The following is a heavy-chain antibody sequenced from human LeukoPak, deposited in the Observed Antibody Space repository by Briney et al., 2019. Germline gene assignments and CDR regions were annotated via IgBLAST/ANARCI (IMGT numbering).Heavy chain of an antibody. D-gene: IGHD3-10*01. CDR2: IYYIGST. CDR3: ARHGTMVRTTRGFDP. V-gene: IGHV4-59*08. J-gene: IGHJ5*02. Sequence: SETLSLTCTVSGGSISSDYWSWIRQPPGKGPEWSGYIYYIGSTNYNPSLKSRVTISVDPSKNQFSLKLSSVTAADTAVYHCARHGTMVRTTRGFDPWGQGTLVTVSS. CDR1: GGSISSDY.